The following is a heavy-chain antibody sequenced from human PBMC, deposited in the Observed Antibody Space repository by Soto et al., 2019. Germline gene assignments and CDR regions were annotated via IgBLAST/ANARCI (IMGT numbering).Heavy chain of an antibody. CDR1: GGSFSGYY. D-gene: IGHD3-22*01. Sequence: SETLSLTCAVYGGSFSGYYWSWIRQPPGKGLEWIGEINHSGSTNYNPSLKSRVTISVDTSKNQFSLKLSSVAAADTAVYYCARGGNYYDSSGYYQNWFDPWGQGTLVTVSS. CDR2: INHSGST. J-gene: IGHJ5*02. V-gene: IGHV4-34*01. CDR3: ARGGNYYDSSGYYQNWFDP.